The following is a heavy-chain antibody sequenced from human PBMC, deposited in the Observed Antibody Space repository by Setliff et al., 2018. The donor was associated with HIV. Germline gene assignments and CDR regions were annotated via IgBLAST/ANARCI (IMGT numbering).Heavy chain of an antibody. CDR2: IYYTGRT. CDR1: GDSISNGRIY. J-gene: IGHJ4*02. Sequence: SETLSLTCTVSGDSISNGRIYWSWLRQRPGKGLEWIGYIYYTGRTSFNPSLRSRPALSLDTSENKFSLTLTSVTAADTAVYYCARGAKWGDFLNYFDYWGQGALVTVSS. D-gene: IGHD1-26*01. CDR3: ARGAKWGDFLNYFDY. V-gene: IGHV4-31*03.